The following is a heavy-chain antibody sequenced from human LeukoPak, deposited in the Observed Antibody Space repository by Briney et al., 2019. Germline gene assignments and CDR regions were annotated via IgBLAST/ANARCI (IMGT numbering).Heavy chain of an antibody. D-gene: IGHD3-22*01. V-gene: IGHV1-8*01. Sequence: GASVKVSCKASGYTFTSYDINWVRQATGQGLEWMGWMNPNSGNTGYAQKFQGRVTMTRNTSISTAYMELSSLRSEDTAVYYCARGPNYYDSSGYYALDYWGQGTLVTVSS. J-gene: IGHJ4*02. CDR2: MNPNSGNT. CDR3: ARGPNYYDSSGYYALDY. CDR1: GYTFTSYD.